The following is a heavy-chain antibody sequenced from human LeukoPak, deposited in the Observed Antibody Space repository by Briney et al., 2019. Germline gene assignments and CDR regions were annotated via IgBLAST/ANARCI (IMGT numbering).Heavy chain of an antibody. CDR2: INPKTGVT. V-gene: IGHV1-2*02. CDR3: ARDLAMYSPDLDY. Sequence: ASVKVSCKASGYTFTDYYLHWVRQAPGHGLEWMGWINPKTGVTKYAQNFQGRVTMTRDTSISTAYMEVSRLRSDATAVFYCARDLAMYSPDLDYWGQGTLVTVSS. CDR1: GYTFTDYY. J-gene: IGHJ4*02. D-gene: IGHD1-26*01.